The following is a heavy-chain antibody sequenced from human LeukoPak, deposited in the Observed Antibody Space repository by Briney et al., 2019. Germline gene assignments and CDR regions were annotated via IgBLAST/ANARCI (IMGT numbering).Heavy chain of an antibody. D-gene: IGHD6-6*01. CDR2: ISYDGGNK. V-gene: IGHV3-30*18. CDR3: AKVGTGYSSSWSTTGGFDH. Sequence: GGSLRLSCVASGFTFSSYGMHWVRQAPGKGLEWVAVISYDGGNKNYADSLKGRFTISRENSKNTLYLQMNSLRAEDTAVYYCAKVGTGYSSSWSTTGGFDHWGRGTLVTVSS. J-gene: IGHJ4*02. CDR1: GFTFSSYG.